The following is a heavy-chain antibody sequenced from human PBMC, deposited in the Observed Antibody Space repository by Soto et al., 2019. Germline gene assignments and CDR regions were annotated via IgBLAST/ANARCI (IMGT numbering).Heavy chain of an antibody. J-gene: IGHJ6*02. D-gene: IGHD1-20*01. CDR3: ATAVYNWTNIGWGLSPPRSISPNYDYYYYGMDV. V-gene: IGHV1-69*01. CDR1: GGTFSSYA. Sequence: QVQLVQSGAEVKKPGSSVKVSCKASGGTFSSYAISWVRQAPGQGLEWMGGIIPIFGTANYAQKFQGRVTITADESTSTAYMELRSLRSEDTAVSYCATAVYNWTNIGWGLSPPRSISPNYDYYYYGMDVWGQGTTVTVSS. CDR2: IIPIFGTA.